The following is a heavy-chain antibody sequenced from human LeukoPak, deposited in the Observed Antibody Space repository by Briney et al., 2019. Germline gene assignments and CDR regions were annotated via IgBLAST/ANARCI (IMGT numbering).Heavy chain of an antibody. CDR2: INPNSGGT. CDR1: GGTFSSYN. CDR3: ARDQFVVAGTYNWFDP. D-gene: IGHD1-14*01. V-gene: IGHV1-2*02. Sequence: ASVKVSCKASGGTFSSYNFIWVRQAPGQGLEWMGWINPNSGGTNYAQKFQGRVTMTRDTSISTAYMELSRLRSDDTAVYYCARDQFVVAGTYNWFDPWGQGTLVTVSS. J-gene: IGHJ5*02.